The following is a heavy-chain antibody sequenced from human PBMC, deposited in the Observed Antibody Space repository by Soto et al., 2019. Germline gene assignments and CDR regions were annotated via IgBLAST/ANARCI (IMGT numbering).Heavy chain of an antibody. CDR2: ISYDGSNK. J-gene: IGHJ6*02. CDR3: ARDFSLVATILYYGMDV. CDR1: GFTVSSYA. Sequence: PGGSLRLSCAASGFTVSSYAMHWVRQAPGKGMEWVAVISYDGSNKYYADSVKGRFTISRDNSKNTLYLQMNSLRAEDTAVYYCARDFSLVATILYYGMDVWGQGTTVTVSS. V-gene: IGHV3-30-3*01. D-gene: IGHD5-12*01.